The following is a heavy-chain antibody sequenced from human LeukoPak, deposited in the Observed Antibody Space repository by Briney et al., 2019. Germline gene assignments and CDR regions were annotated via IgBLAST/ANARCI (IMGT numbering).Heavy chain of an antibody. CDR2: ISGSGGST. CDR3: AKAFMVRGVTYDAFDI. CDR1: GFTFSSYA. V-gene: IGHV3-23*01. D-gene: IGHD3-10*01. Sequence: GGSLRLSCAASGFTFSSYAMSWVRQAPGKGLEWVSAISGSGGSTYYADSVKGRFTISRDNSKNTLYLQMNSLRAEDTAVYYCAKAFMVRGVTYDAFDIWGQETMVTVSS. J-gene: IGHJ3*02.